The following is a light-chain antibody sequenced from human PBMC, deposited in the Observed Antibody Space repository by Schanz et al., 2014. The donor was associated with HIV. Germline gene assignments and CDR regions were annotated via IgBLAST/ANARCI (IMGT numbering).Light chain of an antibody. CDR3: ASWDDSLRAYV. CDR1: SSNIGSNT. J-gene: IGLJ1*01. Sequence: QSVLTQPPSASGTPGQRVTISCSGSSSNIGSNTVNWYQQLPGTAPTLLIYGNTVRPSGVSARFSASKFAASASLAISGLQSEDEAIYYCASWDDSLRAYVFGSGTKVTVL. CDR2: GNT. V-gene: IGLV1-44*01.